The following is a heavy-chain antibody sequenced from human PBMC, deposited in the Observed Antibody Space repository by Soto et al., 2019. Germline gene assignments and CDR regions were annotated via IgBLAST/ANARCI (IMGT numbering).Heavy chain of an antibody. Sequence: SETLSLTCAVYGGSFSGYYWSWIRQPPGKGLEWIGEINHSVSTNYNPSLKSRVTISVDTSKNPFSLKLSAVTAADTAVYYCARSEQNGYYPHFDYWGQGTLVTVSS. J-gene: IGHJ4*02. CDR1: GGSFSGYY. CDR3: ARSEQNGYYPHFDY. D-gene: IGHD1-26*01. V-gene: IGHV4-34*01. CDR2: INHSVST.